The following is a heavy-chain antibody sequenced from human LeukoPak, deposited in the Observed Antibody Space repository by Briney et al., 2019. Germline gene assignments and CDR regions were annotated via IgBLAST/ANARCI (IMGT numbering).Heavy chain of an antibody. CDR2: ISSSSSYI. CDR1: GFTFSSYS. D-gene: IGHD5-18*01. J-gene: IGHJ4*02. CDR3: AREEQLWEWWFDY. Sequence: GGSLRLSCAASGFTFSSYSMNWVRQAPGKGLEWVSSISSSSSYIYYADSVKGRFTISRDNAKNSLYLQMNSLRAEDTAVYYCAREEQLWEWWFDYWGQGTLVTVSS. V-gene: IGHV3-21*01.